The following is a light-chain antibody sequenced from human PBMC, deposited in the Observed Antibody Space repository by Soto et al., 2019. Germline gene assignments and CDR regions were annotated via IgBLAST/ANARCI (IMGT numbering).Light chain of an antibody. Sequence: DVQMTQSPSSLSASVGDRVTITCRASQSISSYLNWYQQKPGKASKLLIYAASSLQSGVPSRFSGSGSGTDFTLTISSLQPEDFATYYCQQSYSTPCTFGGGTKVDIK. CDR1: QSISSY. CDR3: QQSYSTPCT. V-gene: IGKV1-39*01. J-gene: IGKJ4*01. CDR2: AAS.